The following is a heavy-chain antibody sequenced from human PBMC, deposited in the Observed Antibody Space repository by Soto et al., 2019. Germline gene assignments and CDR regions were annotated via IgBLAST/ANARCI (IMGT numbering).Heavy chain of an antibody. V-gene: IGHV1-69*12. D-gene: IGHD2-2*01. CDR3: ARDHRWGIDIVLVPAAPTDAFDI. CDR2: IIPIFGTA. Sequence: QVQLVQSGAEVKKPGSSVKVSCKASGGTFSSYAISWVRQAPGQGLEWMGGIIPIFGTANYAQKFQGRVTITADESTSTAYMELSSLRSEDTAVYYCARDHRWGIDIVLVPAAPTDAFDIWGQGTMVTVSS. CDR1: GGTFSSYA. J-gene: IGHJ3*02.